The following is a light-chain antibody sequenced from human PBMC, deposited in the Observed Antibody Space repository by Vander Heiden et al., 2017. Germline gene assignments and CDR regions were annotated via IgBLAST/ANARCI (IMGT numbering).Light chain of an antibody. Sequence: SYVLTQPPSVSVAPGQTARITCGGNNIGSKSVHWYQQKPGQAPGVVVYDDSDRPSGIPERVSGSNSANTATLTISRVEAGDEADYYCQVWDSSSDHVVFGGGTKLTVL. CDR2: DDS. J-gene: IGLJ2*01. CDR1: NIGSKS. CDR3: QVWDSSSDHVV. V-gene: IGLV3-21*02.